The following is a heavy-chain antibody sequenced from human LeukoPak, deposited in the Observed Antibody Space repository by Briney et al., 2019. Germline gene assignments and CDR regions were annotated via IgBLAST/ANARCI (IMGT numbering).Heavy chain of an antibody. CDR2: IIPIFGTA. CDR1: GGTFSSYA. J-gene: IGHJ4*02. Sequence: ASVKVSCKASGGTFSSYAISWVRQAPGQGLEWMGGIIPIFGTANYAQKFQGRVTITTDESTSTAYMELSSPRSEDTAVYYCARERLGRGFDYWGQGTPVTVSS. D-gene: IGHD7-27*01. CDR3: ARERLGRGFDY. V-gene: IGHV1-69*05.